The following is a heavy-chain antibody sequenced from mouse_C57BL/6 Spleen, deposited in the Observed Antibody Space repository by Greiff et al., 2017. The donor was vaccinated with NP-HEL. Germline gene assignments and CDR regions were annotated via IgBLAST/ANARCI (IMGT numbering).Heavy chain of an antibody. CDR2: IYPGDGDT. V-gene: IGHV1-80*01. CDR1: GYAFSSYW. Sequence: QVQLKQSGAELVKPGASVKISCKASGYAFSSYWMNWVKQRPGKGLEWIGQIYPGDGDTNYNGKFKGKATLTADKSSSTAYMQLSSLTSEDSAVYFCARDGVDYYAMDYWGQGTSVTVSS. D-gene: IGHD1-1*02. CDR3: ARDGVDYYAMDY. J-gene: IGHJ4*01.